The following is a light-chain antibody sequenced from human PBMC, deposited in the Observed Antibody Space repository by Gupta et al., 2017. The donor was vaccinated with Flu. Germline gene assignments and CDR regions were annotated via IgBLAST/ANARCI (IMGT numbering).Light chain of an antibody. V-gene: IGLV4-60*02. CDR1: SEYSTKI. Sequence: QPVLAQSSSASASLGSSVQHTCTLTSEYSTKISAWHQQQPGKAPRVLMRVEVSERYDKGSGIPGRFSGSTSGADYSLTISNLLDEDEADYYCETGDANTRRICGAGTKLTVL. CDR3: ETGDANTRRI. CDR2: VEVSERY. J-gene: IGLJ2*01.